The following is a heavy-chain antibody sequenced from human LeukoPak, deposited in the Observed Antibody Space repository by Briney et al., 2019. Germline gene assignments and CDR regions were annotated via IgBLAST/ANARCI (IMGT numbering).Heavy chain of an antibody. CDR3: AVYGSGSDRKFDY. Sequence: TSETLSLTCTVSGGSISSSSYYWGWIRQSPGKGLEWIGSIYSSGSTYFNPSLISRVTISVDMSNNQFSLKVSSVTAADTAVYYCAVYGSGSDRKFDYWGQGTLVTVSS. J-gene: IGHJ4*02. CDR1: GGSISSSSYY. D-gene: IGHD3-10*01. V-gene: IGHV4-39*01. CDR2: IYSSGST.